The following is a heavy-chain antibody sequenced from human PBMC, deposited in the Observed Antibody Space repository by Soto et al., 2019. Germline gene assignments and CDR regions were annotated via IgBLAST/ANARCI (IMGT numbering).Heavy chain of an antibody. V-gene: IGHV1-2*04. CDR2: INPNSGGT. CDR1: GYTFTGYY. D-gene: IGHD2-2*01. CDR3: ARDHVVVPAATFFDY. J-gene: IGHJ4*02. Sequence: ASVKVSCKASGYTFTGYYMHWVRQAPGQGLEWMGWINPNSGGTNYAQKFQGWVTMTRDTSISTAYMELSRLRSDDTAVYYCARDHVVVPAATFFDYWGQGTLVTV.